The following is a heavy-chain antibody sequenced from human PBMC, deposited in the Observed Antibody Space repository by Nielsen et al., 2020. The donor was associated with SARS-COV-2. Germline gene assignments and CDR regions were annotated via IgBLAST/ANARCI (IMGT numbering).Heavy chain of an antibody. J-gene: IGHJ6*03. CDR3: AREGYHPRGYYYYYYYMDV. CDR2: INHSGST. V-gene: IGHV4-34*01. D-gene: IGHD2-2*01. Sequence: WIRQPPGKGLEWIGEINHSGSTNYNPSLKSRVTISVDTSKNQFSLKLSSVTAADTVVYYCAREGYHPRGYYYYYYYMDVWGKGTTVTVSS.